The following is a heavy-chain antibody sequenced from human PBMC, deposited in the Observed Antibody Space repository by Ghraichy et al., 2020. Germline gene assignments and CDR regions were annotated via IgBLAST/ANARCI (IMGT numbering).Heavy chain of an antibody. Sequence: LSLTCAASGFTFSSYGLNWVRQAPGKGLEWVSSISGSSSYIYYADSVKGRFTISRDNTKNSLYLQLNSLRVEDTAVYYCATAGGSSPSRTYYFACWGQGTLVTVSS. D-gene: IGHD2-2*01. CDR2: ISGSSSYI. V-gene: IGHV3-21*01. CDR3: ATAGGSSPSRTYYFAC. J-gene: IGHJ4*02. CDR1: GFTFSSYG.